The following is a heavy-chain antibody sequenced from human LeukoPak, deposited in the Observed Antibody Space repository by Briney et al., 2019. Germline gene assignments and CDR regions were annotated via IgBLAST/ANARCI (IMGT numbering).Heavy chain of an antibody. Sequence: GGSLRLSCAASGFTFSSYAMSWVRQAPGKGLEWVSVIYSGGSTYYADSVKGRFTISRDNSKNTLYLQMNSLRAEDTAVYYCASETYYYDSSGYQNAFDIWGQGTMVTVSS. D-gene: IGHD3-22*01. CDR3: ASETYYYDSSGYQNAFDI. V-gene: IGHV3-53*01. J-gene: IGHJ3*02. CDR1: GFTFSSYA. CDR2: IYSGGST.